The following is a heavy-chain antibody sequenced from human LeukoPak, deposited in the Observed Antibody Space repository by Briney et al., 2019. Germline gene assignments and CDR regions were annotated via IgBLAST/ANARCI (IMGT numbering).Heavy chain of an antibody. V-gene: IGHV3-23*01. D-gene: IGHD2-2*01. J-gene: IGHJ6*02. CDR1: GFTFSSYA. Sequence: GGSLRLSCAASGFTFSSYAMSWVRQAPGKGLEWVSAISGSGGSTYHADSVKGRFTISRDNSKNTLYLQMNSLRAEDTAVYYCAKKGLNLGYCSSPSGPPSEIGYYYGMDVWGQGPTVTVSS. CDR2: ISGSGGST. CDR3: AKKGLNLGYCSSPSGPPSEIGYYYGMDV.